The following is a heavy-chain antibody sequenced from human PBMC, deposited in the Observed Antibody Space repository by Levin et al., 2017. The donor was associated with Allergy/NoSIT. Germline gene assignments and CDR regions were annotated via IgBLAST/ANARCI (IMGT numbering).Heavy chain of an antibody. CDR1: GGSISSGDYY. J-gene: IGHJ3*02. CDR3: ARTLSVSVGELLCFDI. V-gene: IGHV4-30-4*01. Sequence: SETLSLTCTVSGGSISSGDYYWSWIRQPPGTGLEWIGYIYYSGSTYYNPSLKSRVTISVDTSKNQFSLKLSSVTAADTAVYYCARTLSVSVGELLCFDIWGQGTMVTVSS. D-gene: IGHD3-10*01. CDR2: IYYSGST.